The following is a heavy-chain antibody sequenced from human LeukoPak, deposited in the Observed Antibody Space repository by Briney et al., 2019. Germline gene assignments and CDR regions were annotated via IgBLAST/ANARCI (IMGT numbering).Heavy chain of an antibody. D-gene: IGHD2-2*01. J-gene: IGHJ4*02. V-gene: IGHV3-73*01. CDR1: GFTFSGSA. CDR2: IRSKANSYAT. Sequence: GGSLRLSCAASGFTFSGSAMHWVRQASGKGLEWVGRIRSKANSYATAYAASVKGRFTISRDDSKNTAYLQMNSLKTEDTAVYYCTRLHCSSTSCKIRGNDYWGQGTLVTVSS. CDR3: TRLHCSSTSCKIRGNDY.